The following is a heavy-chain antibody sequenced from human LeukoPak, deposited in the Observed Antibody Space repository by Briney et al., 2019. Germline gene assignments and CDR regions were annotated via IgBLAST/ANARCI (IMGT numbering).Heavy chain of an antibody. Sequence: GESLKISCKGSGYSFTSYWIGWVRQMAGKGLEWMGIIYPGDSDTRYSPSFQGQVTISADKSISTAYLQWSSLKASYTCVYYWARHKYYASSGYNRFDPWGQGTLVTVSS. J-gene: IGHJ5*02. D-gene: IGHD3-22*01. CDR3: ARHKYYASSGYNRFDP. CDR2: IYPGDSDT. CDR1: GYSFTSYW. V-gene: IGHV5-51*01.